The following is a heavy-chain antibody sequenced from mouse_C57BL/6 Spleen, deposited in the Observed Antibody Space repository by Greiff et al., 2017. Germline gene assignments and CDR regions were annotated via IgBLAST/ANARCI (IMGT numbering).Heavy chain of an antibody. J-gene: IGHJ1*03. CDR2: IWTGGGT. CDR1: GFSLTSYA. CDR3: ARKRGYYDYDWYFDV. V-gene: IGHV2-9-1*01. Sequence: VKLMESGPGLVAPSQSLSITCTVSGFSLTSYAISWVRQPPGKGLEWLGVIWTGGGTNYNSALNSRLSISKDNSKSQVFLKMNSLQTDDTARYYCARKRGYYDYDWYFDVWGTGTTVTVSS. D-gene: IGHD2-4*01.